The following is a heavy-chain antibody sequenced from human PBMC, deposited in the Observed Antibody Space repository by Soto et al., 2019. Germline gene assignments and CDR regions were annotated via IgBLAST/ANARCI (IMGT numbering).Heavy chain of an antibody. CDR3: ATHRSGRFLEWYYYYYMDV. CDR2: FDPEDGET. D-gene: IGHD3-3*01. Sequence: ASVKVSCKVSGYTLTDLSMQWVRQAPGKGLEWMGGFDPEDGETIYAQKFQGRVTMTEDTATDTAYMELSSLRSEDTAVYYCATHRSGRFLEWYYYYYMDVWGKGTTVTVSS. CDR1: GYTLTDLS. J-gene: IGHJ6*03. V-gene: IGHV1-24*01.